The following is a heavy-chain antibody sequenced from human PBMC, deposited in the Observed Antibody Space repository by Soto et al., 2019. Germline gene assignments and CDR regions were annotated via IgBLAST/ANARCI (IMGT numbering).Heavy chain of an antibody. Sequence: QVQLVQSGAEVKNPGSSVKVSCKASGGTFSSYAISWVRQAPGQGLEWMGGIIPIFGTANYAQKFQGRVTITADESTSTAYMELSSLRSDDTAVYYCASTVEAVAGPQFDSWGQGTLVTVSS. V-gene: IGHV1-69*12. CDR3: ASTVEAVAGPQFDS. D-gene: IGHD6-19*01. J-gene: IGHJ4*02. CDR1: GGTFSSYA. CDR2: IIPIFGTA.